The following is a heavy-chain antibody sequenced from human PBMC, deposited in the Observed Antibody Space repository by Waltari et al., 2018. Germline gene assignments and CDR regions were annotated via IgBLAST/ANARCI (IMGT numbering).Heavy chain of an antibody. Sequence: EVQLVQSGAEVKKPGATVKISCKASGYTFTDYYMHWVQQAPGKGLEWMGRVDPEDGETIYAEKFQGRVTMTRNTSISTAYMELSSLRSEDTAVYYCAMMTPRAFDIWGQGTMVTVSS. CDR3: AMMTPRAFDI. V-gene: IGHV1-69-2*01. D-gene: IGHD3-16*01. CDR2: VDPEDGET. CDR1: GYTFTDYY. J-gene: IGHJ3*02.